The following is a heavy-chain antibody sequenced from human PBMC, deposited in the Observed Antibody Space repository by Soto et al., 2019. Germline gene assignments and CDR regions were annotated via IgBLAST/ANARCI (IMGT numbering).Heavy chain of an antibody. CDR2: INHSGST. Sequence: PSDTLSLTCAVYGGSFSGYYWSWIRQPPGKGLEWIGEINHSGSTNYNPSLKSRVTISVDTSKNQFSLKLSSVTAADTAVYYCARGDWNYNHEYFQHWGQGTLVTVSS. V-gene: IGHV4-34*01. CDR3: ARGDWNYNHEYFQH. CDR1: GGSFSGYY. D-gene: IGHD1-7*01. J-gene: IGHJ1*01.